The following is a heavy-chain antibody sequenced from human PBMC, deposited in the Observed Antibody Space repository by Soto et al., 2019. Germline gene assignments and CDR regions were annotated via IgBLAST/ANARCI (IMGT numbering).Heavy chain of an antibody. Sequence: QVQLVQSGAEVKKPGASVKVSCKASGYTFTSYYMHWVRQAPGQGLEWMGIINPSGGSTSYAQKFQGRVTMTRDTSTSTVYMELSSLRSEDTAVYYCARDRADFWSGYRTPYYYYGMDVWGQGTTVTVSS. J-gene: IGHJ6*02. CDR1: GYTFTSYY. CDR3: ARDRADFWSGYRTPYYYYGMDV. V-gene: IGHV1-46*01. CDR2: INPSGGST. D-gene: IGHD3-3*01.